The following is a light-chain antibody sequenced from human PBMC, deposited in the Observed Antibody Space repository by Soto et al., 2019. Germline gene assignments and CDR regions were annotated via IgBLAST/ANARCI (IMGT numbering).Light chain of an antibody. V-gene: IGLV2-14*01. Sequence: QSALTQPASVSGSLGPSITISCTGTSSDVAIYNFVSWYQQHPGRAPRLMIFQVTNRPSGGSTRCSGSKSVNTASLTISWLQAEDEADYYLISYTDSTDYVFGTGTKVTVL. CDR2: QVT. CDR1: SSDVAIYNF. J-gene: IGLJ1*01. CDR3: ISYTDSTDYV.